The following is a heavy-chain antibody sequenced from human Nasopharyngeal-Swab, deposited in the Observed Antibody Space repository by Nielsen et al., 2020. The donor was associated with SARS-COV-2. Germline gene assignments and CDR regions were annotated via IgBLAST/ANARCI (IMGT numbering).Heavy chain of an antibody. Sequence: WIRQSPSRGLEWLGRTYYRSKWYNDYAVPVKSRITINPDTSKNQFSLQLNSVTPEDTAVYYCARDRGSSWPYYYYYGMDVWGQGTTVTVSS. J-gene: IGHJ6*02. V-gene: IGHV6-1*01. D-gene: IGHD6-13*01. CDR3: ARDRGSSWPYYYYYGMDV. CDR2: TYYRSKWYN.